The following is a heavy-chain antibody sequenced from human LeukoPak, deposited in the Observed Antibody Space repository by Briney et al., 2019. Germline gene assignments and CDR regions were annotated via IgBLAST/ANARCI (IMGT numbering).Heavy chain of an antibody. J-gene: IGHJ4*02. Sequence: PGGSLRLSCAASGISFSSYVMSWVRRAPGKGLEWVSVISDSGGTTYYADSVKGRFTISRDNSKNTLYLQMNSLRAEDTAIYYCASRWGYSFDHWGQGTLVTVPS. D-gene: IGHD3-16*01. CDR2: ISDSGGTT. CDR3: ASRWGYSFDH. CDR1: GISFSSYV. V-gene: IGHV3-23*01.